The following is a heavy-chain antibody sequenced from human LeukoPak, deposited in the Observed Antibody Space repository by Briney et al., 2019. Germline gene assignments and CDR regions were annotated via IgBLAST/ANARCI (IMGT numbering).Heavy chain of an antibody. J-gene: IGHJ3*02. V-gene: IGHV1-69*01. D-gene: IGHD1-26*01. Sequence: SVKVSCKASGGTYSSYAISWVRQAPGQGLEWMGGIIPIFGTANYAQKFQGRVTITADESTSTAYMELSSLRSEDTAVYYCARDCPELPCSGAFDIWGQGTMVTVSS. CDR3: ARDCPELPCSGAFDI. CDR1: GGTYSSYA. CDR2: IIPIFGTA.